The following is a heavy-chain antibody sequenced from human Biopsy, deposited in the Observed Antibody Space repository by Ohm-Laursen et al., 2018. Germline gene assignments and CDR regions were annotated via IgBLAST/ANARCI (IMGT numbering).Heavy chain of an antibody. J-gene: IGHJ4*02. Sequence: SETLSLTCPVSGGSLNFYYWSWIRQPPGKGLEWIGYMYYSGSTKYSPSPKNRVTVSFDTSRNQFSLKLTSMTPADTAVYYCVRGRSPATYWGQGALVIVSS. CDR1: GGSLNFYY. D-gene: IGHD3-16*01. V-gene: IGHV4-59*01. CDR3: VRGRSPATY. CDR2: MYYSGST.